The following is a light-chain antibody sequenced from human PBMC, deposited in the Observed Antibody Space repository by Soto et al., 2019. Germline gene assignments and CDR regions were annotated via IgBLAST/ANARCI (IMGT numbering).Light chain of an antibody. CDR3: QQANSFPIT. CDR2: AAS. J-gene: IGKJ5*01. V-gene: IGKV1-12*01. CDR1: QDISIW. Sequence: DIQMTQSPSSVAASVGDGVTITCRASQDISIWLAWYQQKPGKAPNLLIYAASNLQSGVPSRFSGSGSGTEFTLTISSLQPEDFAAYYCQQANSFPITFAQGTRLEIK.